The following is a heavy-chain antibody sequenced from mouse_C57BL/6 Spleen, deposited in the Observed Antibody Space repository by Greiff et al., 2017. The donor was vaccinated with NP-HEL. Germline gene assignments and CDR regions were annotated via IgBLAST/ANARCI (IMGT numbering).Heavy chain of an antibody. Sequence: QVQLKQPGAELVKPGASVKLSCKASGYTFTSYWMHWVKQRPGRGLEWIGRIDPNSGGTKYNEKFKSKATLPVDKPYSHAYMQLSSLTSEDSAFYYCSRSITTVVAYYFAYWDQGTTLTVSS. J-gene: IGHJ2*01. CDR2: IDPNSGGT. D-gene: IGHD1-1*01. CDR1: GYTFTSYW. V-gene: IGHV1-72*01. CDR3: SRSITTVVAYYFAY.